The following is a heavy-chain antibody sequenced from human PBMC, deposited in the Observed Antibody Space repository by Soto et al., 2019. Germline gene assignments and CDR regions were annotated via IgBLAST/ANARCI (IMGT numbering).Heavy chain of an antibody. V-gene: IGHV1-69*01. J-gene: IGHJ4*02. CDR2: ISPRFGAT. CDR3: AGYTEWYYAVNQRDITTFCFF. CDR1: GGTFSRYA. D-gene: IGHD3-3*01. Sequence: QVQLVQSGAEVKKPGSSVKVSCKASGGTFSRYAISWVRQAPGQGLEWMGGISPRFGATNYAQKFQGRVTTTEDESTSTVSVDLSTLRSEDTAGYHCAGYTEWYYAVNQRDITTFCFFWGQGTLVTVSS.